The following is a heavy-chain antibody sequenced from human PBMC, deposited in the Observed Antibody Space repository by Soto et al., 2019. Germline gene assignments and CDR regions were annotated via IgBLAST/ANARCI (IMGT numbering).Heavy chain of an antibody. D-gene: IGHD3-3*01. V-gene: IGHV4-34*01. Sequence: SETLSLTCAVYGGSFSGYYWTWIRQTPGKGLEWIGEIHHSGRTNYNPSLKSRVTISVDTSKNQFSLKLSSVTAADTAVYYCARGTEYYDFWSGYYPYYFDYWGQGTLVTVSS. J-gene: IGHJ4*02. CDR1: GGSFSGYY. CDR3: ARGTEYYDFWSGYYPYYFDY. CDR2: IHHSGRT.